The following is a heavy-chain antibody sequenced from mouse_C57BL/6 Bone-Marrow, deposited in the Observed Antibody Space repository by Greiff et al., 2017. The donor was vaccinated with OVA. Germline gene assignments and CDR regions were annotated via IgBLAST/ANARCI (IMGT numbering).Heavy chain of an antibody. CDR3: ARGDGSRYFDY. CDR2: IYPRSGNT. J-gene: IGHJ2*01. CDR1: GYTFTSYG. D-gene: IGHD1-1*01. Sequence: QVQLKQSGAELARPGASVKLSCKASGYTFTSYGISWVKQRTGQGLEWIGEIYPRSGNTYYNEKFKGKATLTADKSSSTAYMELRSLTSEDSAVYFCARGDGSRYFDYWGQGTTLTVSS. V-gene: IGHV1-81*01.